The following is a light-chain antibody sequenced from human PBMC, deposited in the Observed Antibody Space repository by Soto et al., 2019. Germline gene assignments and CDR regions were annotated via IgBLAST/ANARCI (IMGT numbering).Light chain of an antibody. Sequence: GTLTPIPSTATNRDDGGYNYVSWYQQHPGKAPKLMIYDVSNRPSGVSNRFSGPKPGNTAHLTISGLKAEDDADDYCSSYTSGSTYVFGTVTKGAVL. CDR2: DVS. V-gene: IGLV2-14*04. CDR1: NRDDGGYNY. J-gene: IGLJ1*01. CDR3: SSYTSGSTYV.